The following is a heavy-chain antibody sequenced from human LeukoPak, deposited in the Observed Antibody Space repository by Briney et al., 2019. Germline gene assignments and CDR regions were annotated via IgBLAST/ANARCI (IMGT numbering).Heavy chain of an antibody. J-gene: IGHJ3*02. CDR1: GFTFSNYW. CDR2: IHSDGSST. Sequence: PGGSLRLSCAASGFTFSNYWMHWVRQAPGKGLVWVSRIHSDGSSTTSADSVKGRFTISRDNAENTLYLQMNSLRAEDTAVYFCARXNAHAFDIWGQGTMVTVSS. D-gene: IGHD1-1*01. V-gene: IGHV3-74*01. CDR3: ARXNAHAFDI.